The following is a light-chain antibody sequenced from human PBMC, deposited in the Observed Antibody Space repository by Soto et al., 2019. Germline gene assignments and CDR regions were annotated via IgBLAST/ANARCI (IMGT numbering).Light chain of an antibody. CDR2: DAS. J-gene: IGKJ3*01. CDR3: QQYSSFLLT. V-gene: IGKV1-5*01. CDR1: QSISRS. Sequence: DIQMTQSPSTLSASVGDRVTITCRASQSISRSLAWHQQKPGKAPNLLIFDASSLESGVPSRFSGSGFGTEFTLTISSLQPDDFATYYCQQYSSFLLTFGPGTTVDIK.